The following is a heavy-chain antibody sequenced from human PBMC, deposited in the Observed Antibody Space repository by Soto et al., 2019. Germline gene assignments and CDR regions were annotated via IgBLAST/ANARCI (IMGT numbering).Heavy chain of an antibody. J-gene: IGHJ4*02. D-gene: IGHD5-18*01. V-gene: IGHV1-18*04. CDR2: ISAYNGNT. CDR1: GYTFTSYS. Sequence: ASVKVSCKASGYTFTSYSISWVRQAPGQGLEWMGWISAYNGNTNYAQKLQGRVTMTTDTSTSTAYMELRSLRSDDTAVYYCARDRATIPYTAMVHFDYWGQGTLVTVSS. CDR3: ARDRATIPYTAMVHFDY.